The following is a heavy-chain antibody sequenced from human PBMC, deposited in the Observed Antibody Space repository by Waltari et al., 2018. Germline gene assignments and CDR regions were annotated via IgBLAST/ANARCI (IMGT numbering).Heavy chain of an antibody. J-gene: IGHJ3*02. V-gene: IGHV3-49*04. D-gene: IGHD1-26*01. Sequence: EVQLVESGGGLVQPGRSLRLSCTASGFTFGDYAMSWVRQAPGKGLEWVGFIRSKGYGGTTEYAASVKGRFTIARDDSKSIAYLQMNSLKTEDTAVYYCARDHGSSGAGAFDIWGQGTMVTVSS. CDR2: IRSKGYGGTT. CDR3: ARDHGSSGAGAFDI. CDR1: GFTFGDYA.